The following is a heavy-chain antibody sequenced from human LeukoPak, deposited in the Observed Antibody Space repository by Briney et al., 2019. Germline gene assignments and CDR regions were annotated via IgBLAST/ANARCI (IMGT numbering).Heavy chain of an antibody. V-gene: IGHV4-59*01. J-gene: IGHJ6*03. CDR2: IYYSGST. D-gene: IGHD4-17*01. CDR1: GGSISSYY. Sequence: SETLSLTCTVSGGSISSYYWSWIRQSPGKGLEWIGYIYYSGSTNCNPSLKSRVTISVDKSKNQFSLKLSSVTAADTAVYYCARGTYGDYVYYYYYMDVWGKGTTVTVSS. CDR3: ARGTYGDYVYYYYYMDV.